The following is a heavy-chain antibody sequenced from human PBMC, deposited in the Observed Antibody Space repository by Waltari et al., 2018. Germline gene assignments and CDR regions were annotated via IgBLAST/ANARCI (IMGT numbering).Heavy chain of an antibody. V-gene: IGHV1-18*01. CDR3: ARLYDASAYYNTYLDP. J-gene: IGHJ5*02. CDR2: IRGYDGDT. D-gene: IGHD3-22*01. Sequence: QVQLVQSGAEVRKPGASVTVSCKASGYTFSHYGLAWVRQAPGQGLEWMGWIRGYDGDTKYEREFEGRLTVTTDTSTNTAHMELRSLRSDDTAVYYCARLYDASAYYNTYLDPWGQGALVTVSS. CDR1: GYTFSHYG.